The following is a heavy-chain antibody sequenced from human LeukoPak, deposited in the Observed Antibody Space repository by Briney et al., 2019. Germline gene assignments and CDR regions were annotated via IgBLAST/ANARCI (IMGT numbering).Heavy chain of an antibody. CDR1: GGSISSYY. D-gene: IGHD3-16*01. Sequence: SETLSLTCTVSGGSISSYYWTWIRQPPGKGLEGIGYIYYSGSTSYNPSLKSRVTISVDTSKNQFSLKLSSVTAADTAVYYCARERGRSISYYYGMDVWGQGTTVTVSS. CDR2: IYYSGST. V-gene: IGHV4-59*01. CDR3: ARERGRSISYYYGMDV. J-gene: IGHJ6*02.